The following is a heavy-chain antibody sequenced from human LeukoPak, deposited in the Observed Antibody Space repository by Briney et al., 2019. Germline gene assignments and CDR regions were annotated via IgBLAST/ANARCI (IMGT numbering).Heavy chain of an antibody. CDR2: TYSGGNT. Sequence: QSGGSLRLSCAASGFTVSSNYMSWVRQAPGKGLEWVSVTYSGGNTYYADSVKGRFTISRDSSKNTLYLQMNSLRAEDTAVYYCEGFRADGMDVWGQGTTVTVSS. V-gene: IGHV3-53*01. J-gene: IGHJ6*02. CDR3: EGFRADGMDV. CDR1: GFTVSSNY.